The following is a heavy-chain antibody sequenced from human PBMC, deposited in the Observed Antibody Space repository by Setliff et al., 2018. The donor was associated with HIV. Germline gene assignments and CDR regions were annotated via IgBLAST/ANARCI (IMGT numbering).Heavy chain of an antibody. CDR1: GYSFTGYY. CDR3: ARDIGGYWDYHYYMDV. J-gene: IGHJ6*03. Sequence: ASVKVSCKASGYSFTGYYMHWVRQAPGQGLEWMGWINPNSGGTQYAQKFQGRVTMTRDASISTGPMELSRLRSDGTAVYYCARDIGGYWDYHYYMDVWGKGTTVTVSS. CDR2: INPNSGGT. D-gene: IGHD3-22*01. V-gene: IGHV1-2*02.